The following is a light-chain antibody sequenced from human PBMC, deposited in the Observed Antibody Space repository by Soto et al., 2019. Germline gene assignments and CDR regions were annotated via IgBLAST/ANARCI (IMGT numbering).Light chain of an antibody. CDR1: SSDVGGCKY. V-gene: IGLV2-14*01. CDR2: EVS. J-gene: IGLJ2*01. Sequence: QSALTQPASVSGSPGQSVTISCTGTSSDVGGCKYVSWYQQHPDKAPKLIIFEVSNRPSGISSRFSGSKSGNTASLTISGLQAEDEADYYCASYTSSSTSVIFGRGTQLTVL. CDR3: ASYTSSSTSVI.